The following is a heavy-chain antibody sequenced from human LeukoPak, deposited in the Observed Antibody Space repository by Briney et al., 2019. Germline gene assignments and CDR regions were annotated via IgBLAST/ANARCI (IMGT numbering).Heavy chain of an antibody. Sequence: GGSLRLSCAASGFTFSSYGMHWVRQAPGKGLEWVAFIRYDGSNKYYADSVKDRFTISRDNSKNTLYLQMNSLRAEDTAVYYCAKDGHYDFWSGYYQQWGQGTLVTVSS. CDR1: GFTFSSYG. CDR3: AKDGHYDFWSGYYQQ. V-gene: IGHV3-30*02. J-gene: IGHJ4*02. CDR2: IRYDGSNK. D-gene: IGHD3-3*01.